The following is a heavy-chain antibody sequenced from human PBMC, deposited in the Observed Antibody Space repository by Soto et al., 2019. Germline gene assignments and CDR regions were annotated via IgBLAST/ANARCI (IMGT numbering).Heavy chain of an antibody. J-gene: IGHJ5*02. D-gene: IGHD3-10*01. V-gene: IGHV4-39*01. CDR1: GGSITSSNYY. CDR3: ARRPPLHEAESSKFDR. Sequence: QLQLQESGPGLVKPSETLSLTCTVSGGSITSSNYYWVWIRQPPGKGLERSGTIYYTGRTSYNQALESRLTISVDTSKNRFSLRLTAVTSAATAVYYCARRPPLHEAESSKFDRWGQGTLVTFSS. CDR2: IYYTGRT.